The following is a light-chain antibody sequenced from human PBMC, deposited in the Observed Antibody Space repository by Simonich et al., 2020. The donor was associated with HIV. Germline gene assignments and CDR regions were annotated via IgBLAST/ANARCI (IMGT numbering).Light chain of an antibody. V-gene: IGKV3-20*01. J-gene: IGKJ1*01. CDR1: QSVSSSY. Sequence: EIVLTQSPGTLSLSPGERATLSCRASQSVSSSYLAWSQKKPGQAPRLLIYGASSRATGIPDRFSGSGSGTDFTLTISRLEPEDFAVYYCQQYGSSPWTFGQGTKVEIK. CDR3: QQYGSSPWT. CDR2: GAS.